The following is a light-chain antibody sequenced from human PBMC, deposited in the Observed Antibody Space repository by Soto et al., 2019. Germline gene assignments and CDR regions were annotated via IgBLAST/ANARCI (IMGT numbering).Light chain of an antibody. J-gene: IGKJ2*01. CDR1: RSLSSDY. Sequence: IVLMQSPGTLSLSPWERATLSCMASRSLSSDYLAWYQQKPGQAPRLLFYHASRRATGTPDRSSGSGSGTDFTLTISSLEPEDFAVYYCQQYGASPYTFGQGTKVDIK. V-gene: IGKV3-20*01. CDR2: HAS. CDR3: QQYGASPYT.